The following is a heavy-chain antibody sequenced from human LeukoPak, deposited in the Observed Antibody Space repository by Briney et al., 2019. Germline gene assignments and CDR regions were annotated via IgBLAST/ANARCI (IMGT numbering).Heavy chain of an antibody. Sequence: ASVKVSCKASGHTFTGYYMHWVRQAPGQGLEWMGWINPNSGGTNYAQKFQGRVTMTRDMSTSTDYMELSSLRSEDTAVYYCARDNSVEDTAWWFDPWGQGTLVTVSS. CDR1: GHTFTGYY. J-gene: IGHJ5*02. V-gene: IGHV1-2*02. CDR2: INPNSGGT. D-gene: IGHD4-23*01. CDR3: ARDNSVEDTAWWFDP.